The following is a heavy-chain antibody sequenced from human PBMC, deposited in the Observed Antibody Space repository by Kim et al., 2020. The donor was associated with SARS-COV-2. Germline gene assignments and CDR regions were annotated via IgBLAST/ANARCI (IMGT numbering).Heavy chain of an antibody. CDR1: GGSFSGYY. V-gene: IGHV4-34*01. CDR2: INHSGST. CDR3: ARVVVVTAPTGMDV. D-gene: IGHD2-21*02. J-gene: IGHJ6*02. Sequence: SETLSLTCAVYGGSFSGYYWSWIRQPPGKGLEWIGEINHSGSTNYNPSLKSRVTISVDTSKNQFSLKLSSVTAADTAVYYCARVVVVTAPTGMDVWGQGTTVTVSS.